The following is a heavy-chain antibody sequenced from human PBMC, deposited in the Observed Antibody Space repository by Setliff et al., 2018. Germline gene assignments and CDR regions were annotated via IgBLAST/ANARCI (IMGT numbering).Heavy chain of an antibody. V-gene: IGHV3-73*01. Sequence: GGSLRLSCAASGFSFSGSAVYWVRQASVKGLEWIGRIRGRTDNYATAYAASVRGRFTISRDDSKNTAYLQMNSLKTEDTAVYYCTMYVYGYAYWGQGTLVTVSS. CDR1: GFSFSGSA. CDR2: IRGRTDNYAT. J-gene: IGHJ4*02. CDR3: TMYVYGYAY. D-gene: IGHD5-18*01.